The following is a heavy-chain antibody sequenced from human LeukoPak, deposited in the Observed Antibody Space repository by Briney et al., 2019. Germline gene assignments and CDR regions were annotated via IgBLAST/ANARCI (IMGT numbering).Heavy chain of an antibody. J-gene: IGHJ5*02. CDR1: GGSFSGYY. D-gene: IGHD5-24*01. V-gene: IGHV4-34*01. CDR2: INHGGST. Sequence: PSETLSLTCAVYGGSFSGYYWSWIRQPPGKGLEWIGEINHGGSTNYNPSLKSRVTISVDTSKNQFSLKLSSVTAADTAVFYCARHADSQFETNWFDPWGQGTLVTVSS. CDR3: ARHADSQFETNWFDP.